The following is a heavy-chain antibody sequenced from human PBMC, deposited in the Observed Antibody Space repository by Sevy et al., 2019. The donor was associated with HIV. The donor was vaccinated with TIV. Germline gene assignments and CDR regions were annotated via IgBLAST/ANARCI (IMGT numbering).Heavy chain of an antibody. CDR2: INSDGSST. CDR3: ARVWVAGDAFDI. Sequence: GGSLRLSCAASGFTFSSYWMHWVRQAPGKGLVWVSRINSDGSSTSYADSVKGRFTISRDNAKNTLYLQMNSLRAEDTAVYYCARVWVAGDAFDIWGQGTMLTVSS. D-gene: IGHD6-19*01. V-gene: IGHV3-74*01. J-gene: IGHJ3*02. CDR1: GFTFSSYW.